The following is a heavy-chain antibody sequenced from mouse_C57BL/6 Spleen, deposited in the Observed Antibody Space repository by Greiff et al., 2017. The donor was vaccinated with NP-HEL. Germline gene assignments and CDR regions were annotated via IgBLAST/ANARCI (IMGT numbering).Heavy chain of an antibody. CDR2: IHPSDSDT. D-gene: IGHD2-1*01. V-gene: IGHV1-74*01. J-gene: IGHJ3*01. CDR3: SIYHGNGVGFDY. CDR1: GYTFTSYW. Sequence: QVQLQQPGAELVKPGASVKVSCKASGYTFTSYWMHWVKQRPGQGLEWIGRIHPSDSDTNYNQKFKGKATLTVDTSSSTAYMPLSSLTTEDSAVYYFSIYHGNGVGFDYWGQGTLVTVSA.